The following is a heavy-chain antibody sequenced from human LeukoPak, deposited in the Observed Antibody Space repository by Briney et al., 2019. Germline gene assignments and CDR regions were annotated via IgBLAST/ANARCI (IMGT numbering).Heavy chain of an antibody. V-gene: IGHV1-69*13. CDR2: IIPIFGTA. D-gene: IGHD6-6*01. CDR3: ARAGKGIAASPKLDYYYYYYMDV. CDR1: GGTFSSYA. J-gene: IGHJ6*03. Sequence: ASVKVSCKASGGTFSSYAISWVRQAPGQGLEWMGGIIPIFGTANYAQKFQGRVTITADESTSTAYMELSSLRSEDTAVYYCARAGKGIAASPKLDYYYYYYMDVWGKGTTVTVSS.